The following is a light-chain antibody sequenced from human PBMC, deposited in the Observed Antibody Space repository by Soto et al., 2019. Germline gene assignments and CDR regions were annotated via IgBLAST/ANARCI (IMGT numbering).Light chain of an antibody. CDR3: EQYHEWPLT. V-gene: IGKV3D-15*01. CDR1: QSVSSN. J-gene: IGKJ4*01. CDR2: DAS. Sequence: ETVMTQSPGTLSVSPGERATLSCRASQSVSSNLAWYQQKPGQAPRLLIYDASARATGIPARFSGSGSGTEFTLTISSLQSEDFAVYSCEQYHEWPLTFGGGTEVEIK.